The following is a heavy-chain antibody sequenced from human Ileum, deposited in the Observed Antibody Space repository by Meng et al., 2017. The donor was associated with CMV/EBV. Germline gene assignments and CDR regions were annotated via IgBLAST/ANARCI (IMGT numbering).Heavy chain of an antibody. D-gene: IGHD6-19*01. CDR2: MWHSGTT. CDR1: GYSISSGYY. V-gene: IGHV4-38-2*02. J-gene: IGHJ4*02. Sequence: GSLRPSCTVSGYSISSGYYWGWIRQPPGKGLEWIGSMWHSGTTYYNASLKSRVTISVDTSKNQFSLKLSSVTAADTAVYYCARDRDTSEWYSPFDQWGQGMLVTVSS. CDR3: ARDRDTSEWYSPFDQ.